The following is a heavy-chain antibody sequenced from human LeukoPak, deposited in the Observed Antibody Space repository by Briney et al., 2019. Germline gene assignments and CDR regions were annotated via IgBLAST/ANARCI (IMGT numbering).Heavy chain of an antibody. CDR1: GFTFSSYW. D-gene: IGHD1-1*01. CDR2: ISSDGSRT. V-gene: IGHV3-74*01. J-gene: IGHJ5*02. Sequence: GGSLRLSCAASGFTFSSYWMHWVRQAPGKGLVWVSRISSDGSRTSYADSVNGRLIISRDNAKNTLYLQMNSLRAEDTAVYYCARDATSVFDPWGQGTLVTVSS. CDR3: ARDATSVFDP.